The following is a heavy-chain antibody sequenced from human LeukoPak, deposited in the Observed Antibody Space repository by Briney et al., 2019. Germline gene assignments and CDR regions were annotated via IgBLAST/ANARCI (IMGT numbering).Heavy chain of an antibody. CDR1: GGSISSYY. CDR3: ARSAGAGKPHNWFDP. J-gene: IGHJ5*02. CDR2: IYYSGST. V-gene: IGHV4-59*01. D-gene: IGHD6-19*01. Sequence: SETLSLTCTVSGGSISSYYWRWIRQPPGKGLEWIGYIYYSGSTNYNPSLKSRVTISVDTSKNQFSLKLSSVTAADTAVYYCARSAGAGKPHNWFDPWGQGTLVTVSS.